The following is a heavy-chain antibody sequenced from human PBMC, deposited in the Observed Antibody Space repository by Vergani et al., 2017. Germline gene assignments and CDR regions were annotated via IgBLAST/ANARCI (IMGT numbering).Heavy chain of an antibody. CDR1: GFSLTTGGEG. CDR3: VHRLGYFDWDGAFDV. CDR2: VYWNDDE. V-gene: IGHV2-5*01. J-gene: IGHJ3*01. Sequence: QITLRESGPTLVKPTQTLTLTCTFSGFSLTTGGEGVGWIRQPPGRALEWLAFVYWNDDERYSPSLKSRVTITKDTSENEVILTMATMDPVDTATYYCVHRLGYFDWDGAFDVWGPGTMVTVSS. D-gene: IGHD3-9*01.